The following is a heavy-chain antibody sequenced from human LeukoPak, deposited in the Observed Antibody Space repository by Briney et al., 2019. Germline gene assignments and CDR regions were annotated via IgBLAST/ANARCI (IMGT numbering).Heavy chain of an antibody. CDR1: GYTFTSYD. V-gene: IGHV1-8*01. J-gene: IGHJ4*02. CDR2: MNPNSGNT. CDR3: ARAQGLTVTSY. D-gene: IGHD4-17*01. Sequence: ASVKVSCKASGYTFTSYDINWVRQATGRGLEWMGWMNPNSGNTGYAQKFQGRVTMARNTSISTAYMELSSLRSEDTAVYYCARAQGLTVTSYWGQGTLVTVSS.